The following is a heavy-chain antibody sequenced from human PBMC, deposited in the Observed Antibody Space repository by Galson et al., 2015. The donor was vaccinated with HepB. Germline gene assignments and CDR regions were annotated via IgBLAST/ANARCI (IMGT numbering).Heavy chain of an antibody. Sequence: SVKVSCKASGGTFSNFAISWVRQAPGQGLEWMGQIIPIFGIANYPQKFRGTVTITADESTSTAHMELSSLRSEDTAVYYCARGVMTPVVNAFDIWGQGTMVTVSS. CDR2: IIPIFGIA. D-gene: IGHD2-21*02. V-gene: IGHV1-69*13. CDR1: GGTFSNFA. CDR3: ARGVMTPVVNAFDI. J-gene: IGHJ3*02.